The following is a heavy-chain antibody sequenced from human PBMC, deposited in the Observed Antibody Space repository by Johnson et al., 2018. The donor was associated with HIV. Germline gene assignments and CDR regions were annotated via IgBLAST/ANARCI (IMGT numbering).Heavy chain of an antibody. J-gene: IGHJ3*02. CDR1: GFTFSSYA. CDR2: ISGRGGSP. V-gene: IGHV3-23*04. CDR3: AKGGRFDAFDI. D-gene: IGHD3-16*01. Sequence: MQLVESGGGLVQPAGSLRLSCAASGFTFSSYAMSWVRQAPGKGLEWVSAISGRGGSPYYADSVKGRFTISRNNSKNTLYLQMNSLRAEDTAVYYCAKGGRFDAFDIWGQGTMVTVSS.